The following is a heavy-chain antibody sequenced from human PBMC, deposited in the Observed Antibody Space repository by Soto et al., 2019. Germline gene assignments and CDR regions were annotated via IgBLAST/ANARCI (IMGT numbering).Heavy chain of an antibody. J-gene: IGHJ3*02. D-gene: IGHD7-27*01. CDR3: ARRNWVWDAFDI. CDR1: GFTFSSYD. V-gene: IGHV3-13*04. CDR2: IGTAGDT. Sequence: PGGSLRLSCAASGFTFSSYDMHWVPQATGKGLEWVSFIGTAGDTYYPGSVKGRFTISRENAKNSLNLQMNSLRAGDTAVYYCARRNWVWDAFDIWGQGTMVTVSS.